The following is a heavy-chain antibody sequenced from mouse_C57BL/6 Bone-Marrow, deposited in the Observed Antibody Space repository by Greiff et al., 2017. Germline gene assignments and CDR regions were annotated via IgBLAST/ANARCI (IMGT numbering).Heavy chain of an antibody. D-gene: IGHD2-5*01. V-gene: IGHV5-4*01. CDR2: ISDGGSYT. CDR1: GFTFSSYA. Sequence: EVHLVESGGGLVKPGGSLKLSCAASGFTFSSYAMSWVRQTPEKRLEWVATISDGGSYTYYPDNVKGRFTISRDNAKNNLYLQMSHLKSEDTAMYYCARDPYRNYGAMDDWGQGTSVTVSS. CDR3: ARDPYRNYGAMDD. J-gene: IGHJ4*01.